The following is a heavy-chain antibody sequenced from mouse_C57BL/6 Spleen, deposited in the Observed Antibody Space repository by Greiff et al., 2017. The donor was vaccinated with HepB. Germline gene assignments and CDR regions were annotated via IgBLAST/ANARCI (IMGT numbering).Heavy chain of an antibody. CDR2: IDPSDSET. CDR1: GYTFTSYW. Sequence: QVHLKQPGAELVRPGSSVKLSCKASGYTFTSYWMHWVKQRPIQGLEWIGNIDPSDSETHYNQKFKDKATLTVDKSSSTAYMQLSSLTSEDSAVYYCALYDLEGFAYWGQGTLVTVSA. D-gene: IGHD2-3*01. V-gene: IGHV1-52*01. CDR3: ALYDLEGFAY. J-gene: IGHJ3*01.